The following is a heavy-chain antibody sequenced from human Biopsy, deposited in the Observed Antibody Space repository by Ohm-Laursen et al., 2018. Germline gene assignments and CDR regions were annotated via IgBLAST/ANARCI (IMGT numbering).Heavy chain of an antibody. J-gene: IGHJ4*02. CDR3: AKARSGSSNSYYNY. CDR1: GFIFSSYA. V-gene: IGHV3-23*01. Sequence: SLRLSCTASGFIFSSYAMSWVRQAPGKGLEWVSGISDSGGSTYYADSVKGRFTISRDNSKNTLYLEMNSLRAEDTAIYYCAKARSGSSNSYYNYWGQGTLVIVSS. CDR2: ISDSGGST. D-gene: IGHD2-2*01.